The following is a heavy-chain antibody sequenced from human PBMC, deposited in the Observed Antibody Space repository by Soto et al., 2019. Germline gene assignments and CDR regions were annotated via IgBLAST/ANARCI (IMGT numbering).Heavy chain of an antibody. CDR3: ERVGTLDAFDI. V-gene: IGHV3-33*01. J-gene: IGHJ3*02. CDR2: IWYDGSNK. D-gene: IGHD1-1*01. Sequence: QVQLVESGGGVVQPGRSLRLSCAASGFTFSSYGMHWFRQAPGKGLEWVTVIWYDGSNKYYADSVKGRFTISRDNSKNTLYLQMNSLRVEDTDVYYCERVGTLDAFDIWGQGTMVTVSS. CDR1: GFTFSSYG.